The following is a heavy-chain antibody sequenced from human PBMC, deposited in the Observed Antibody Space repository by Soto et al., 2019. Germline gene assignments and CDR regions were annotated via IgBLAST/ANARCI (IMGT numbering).Heavy chain of an antibody. J-gene: IGHJ4*02. CDR2: IYHSGST. CDR3: ARVGHNDCYFDFDY. D-gene: IGHD3-3*01. V-gene: IGHV4-4*02. Sequence: PSETVSLTCAVSGGSISNSNWWSWVRQPPGKGLEWIGNIYHSGSTNYNPSLKSRVTISIDKSNNQFSLKLSSVTAADTSVYYCARVGHNDCYFDFDYWGQGTLVTVSS. CDR1: GGSISNSNW.